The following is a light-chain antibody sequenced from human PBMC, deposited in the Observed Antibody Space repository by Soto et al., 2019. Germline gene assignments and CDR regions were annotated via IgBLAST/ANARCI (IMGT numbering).Light chain of an antibody. J-gene: IGKJ4*01. Sequence: DVQLTQSPSFLSASVGDRVSITCRASQGVHSHLAWYQQKPGKAPKVLIYAASTLQSGVPSRCRGSGSGTEFTLTISSLQPEDSATYYCQQLELYPLPFAGGTKVEIK. CDR3: QQLELYPLP. V-gene: IGKV1-9*01. CDR1: QGVHSH. CDR2: AAS.